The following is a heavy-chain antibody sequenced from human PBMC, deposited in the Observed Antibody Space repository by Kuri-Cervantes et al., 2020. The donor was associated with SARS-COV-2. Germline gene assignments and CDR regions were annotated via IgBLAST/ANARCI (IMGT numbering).Heavy chain of an antibody. D-gene: IGHD3-3*01. CDR3: AKSPENDDFWSGYYYYYYMDV. V-gene: IGHV3-7*03. J-gene: IGHJ6*03. CDR1: GFTFSSYW. CDR2: IKQDGSEK. Sequence: LSLTCAASGFTFSSYWMSWVRQAPGKGLEWVANIKQDGSEKYYVDSVKGRFTISRDNSKNTLYLQMNSLRAEDTAVYYCAKSPENDDFWSGYYYYYYMDVWGKGTTVTVSS.